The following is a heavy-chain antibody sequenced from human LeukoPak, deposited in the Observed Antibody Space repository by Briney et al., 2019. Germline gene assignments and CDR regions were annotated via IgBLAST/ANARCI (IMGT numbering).Heavy chain of an antibody. Sequence: PGGSLRLSCVTSGFTFSTYVMSWVRKFPGKGLEWLSSIGTSGATTTYADSVKGRFTISRDNSENTLYLQMNGLRVEDKAEYYCARIERCDYWGQGTLVTVSS. CDR3: ARIERCDY. V-gene: IGHV3-23*01. CDR2: IGTSGATT. J-gene: IGHJ4*02. CDR1: GFTFSTYV.